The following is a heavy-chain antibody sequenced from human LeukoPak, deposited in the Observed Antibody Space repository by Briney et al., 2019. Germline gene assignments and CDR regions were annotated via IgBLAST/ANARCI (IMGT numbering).Heavy chain of an antibody. CDR3: AKTGILRYFDWFPGGFDP. J-gene: IGHJ5*02. D-gene: IGHD3-9*01. CDR1: GFTFSSYA. CDR2: LSGSGSST. Sequence: GGSLRLSCAASGFTFSSYAMSWVRQAPGKGLEWVSYLSGSGSSTYYADSVKGRFTISRDNSKNTLYLQMNSLRAEDTAVYYCAKTGILRYFDWFPGGFDPWGQRTLVTVSS. V-gene: IGHV3-23*01.